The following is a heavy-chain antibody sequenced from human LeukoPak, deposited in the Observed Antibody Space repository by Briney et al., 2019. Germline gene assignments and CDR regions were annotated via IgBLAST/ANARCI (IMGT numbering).Heavy chain of an antibody. CDR3: AKDSGLTDGYNFQH. CDR2: ITSSSSIM. D-gene: IGHD5-24*01. CDR1: GFTFSSYT. V-gene: IGHV3-48*01. Sequence: GGSLRLSCAASGFTFSSYTMNWVRQVPGKELEWVSYITSSSSIMSYADSVKGRFTISRDNARNSLYLQMNSLRAEDTALYYCAKDSGLTDGYNFQHWGQGTLVTVSS. J-gene: IGHJ1*01.